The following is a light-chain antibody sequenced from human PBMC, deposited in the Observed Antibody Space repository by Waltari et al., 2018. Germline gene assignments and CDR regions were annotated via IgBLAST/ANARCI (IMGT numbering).Light chain of an antibody. CDR3: QQYDISPLT. J-gene: IGKJ4*01. CDR2: GAS. V-gene: IGKV3-20*01. CDR1: QTVRTTY. Sequence: ELVLPQSPGTLSLSPGERATLSCRASQTVRTTYLAWYPQKPGQAPTLLIYGASSRATGIPYRFSGSGSGTDFSLTISSLEPEDFAVYYCQQYDISPLTFGGGTKVEIK.